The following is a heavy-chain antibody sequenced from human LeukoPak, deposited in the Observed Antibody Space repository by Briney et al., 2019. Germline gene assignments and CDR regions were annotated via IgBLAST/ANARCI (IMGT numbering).Heavy chain of an antibody. CDR3: ARDRWLQCAHYYYGMDV. CDR2: IIPILGIA. Sequence: SVKVSCKASGGTFSSYAISWVRQAPGQGLEWMGRIIPILGIANYAQKFQGRVTITADKSTSTAYMELSSLRSEDTAVYYCARDRWLQCAHYYYGMDVWGQGTTVTVSS. V-gene: IGHV1-69*04. J-gene: IGHJ6*02. CDR1: GGTFSSYA. D-gene: IGHD5-12*01.